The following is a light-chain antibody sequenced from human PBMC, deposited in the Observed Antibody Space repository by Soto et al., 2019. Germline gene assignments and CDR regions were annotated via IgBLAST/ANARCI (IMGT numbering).Light chain of an antibody. CDR1: NIGINA. CDR3: QLWNSSSDQGV. V-gene: IGLV3-21*04. CDR2: YDN. J-gene: IGLJ3*02. Sequence: SYELTQPPSVSVAPEKAATITCGGDNIGINAVHWYQQKPGQAPLLVVYYDNDRPSGIPERFSGSTSGNTATLTISRVEAGDEADYYCQLWNSSSDQGVFGGGTKLTVL.